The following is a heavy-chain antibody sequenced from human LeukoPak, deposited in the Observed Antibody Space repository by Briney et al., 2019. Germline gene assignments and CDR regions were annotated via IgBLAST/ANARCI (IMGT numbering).Heavy chain of an antibody. CDR1: GFTFSSYW. D-gene: IGHD3-22*01. J-gene: IGHJ5*02. CDR3: ARHRAKYYYDTTKFDP. CDR2: IRHDGSTK. V-gene: IGHV3-7*03. Sequence: GGSLRLSCTASGFTFSSYWMTWARQAPGKGLEWVGNIRHDGSTKYYVDSVKGRFTISRDNANKSLFLQMDSLRAEDTAVYYCARHRAKYYYDTTKFDPWGQGTLVTVSS.